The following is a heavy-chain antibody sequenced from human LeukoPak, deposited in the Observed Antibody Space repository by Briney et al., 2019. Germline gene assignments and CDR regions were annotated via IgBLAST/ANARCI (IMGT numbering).Heavy chain of an antibody. D-gene: IGHD6-19*01. CDR3: ARDFEAAGFDY. V-gene: IGHV3-48*01. CDR1: GIIFSTYS. CDR2: ISGSGGST. J-gene: IGHJ4*02. Sequence: GGSLRLSCAASGIIFSTYSMNWVRQAPGKGLEWVSAISGSGGSTYYADSVKGRFTISRDNAKNSLYLQMHSLRAEDTAVYYCARDFEAAGFDYWGQGTLVTVSS.